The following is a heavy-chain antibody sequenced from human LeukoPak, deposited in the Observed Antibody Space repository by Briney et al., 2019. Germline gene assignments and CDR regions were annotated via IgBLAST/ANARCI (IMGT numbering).Heavy chain of an antibody. J-gene: IGHJ6*03. CDR2: IYTSGST. CDR3: ARDGCSSTSCYDDYYYMDV. D-gene: IGHD2-2*01. CDR1: GCSISSYY. Sequence: SETLTLTCTASGCSISSYYWSWIRQPAGKGLEWIGRIYTSGSTNYNPSLKSRVTISVDKSKNQFSLKLRSVTAADTAVYYCARDGCSSTSCYDDYYYMDVWGKGTTVTVSS. V-gene: IGHV4-4*07.